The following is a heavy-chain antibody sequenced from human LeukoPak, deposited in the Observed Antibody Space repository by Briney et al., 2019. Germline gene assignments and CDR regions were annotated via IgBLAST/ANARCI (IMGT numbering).Heavy chain of an antibody. Sequence: GGSLRLSCAASGFTFSSYEMNWVRQAPGKGLEWVSSISSSSSYIYYADSVKGRFTISRDNAKNSLYLQMNSLRAEDTAVYYCARDPAGYSYGSYYYYYYYMDVWGKGTTVTVSS. CDR3: ARDPAGYSYGSYYYYYYYMDV. V-gene: IGHV3-21*01. CDR1: GFTFSSYE. D-gene: IGHD5-18*01. CDR2: ISSSSSYI. J-gene: IGHJ6*03.